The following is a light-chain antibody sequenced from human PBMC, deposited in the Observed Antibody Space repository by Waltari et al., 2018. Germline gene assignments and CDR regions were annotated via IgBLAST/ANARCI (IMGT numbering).Light chain of an antibody. J-gene: IGKJ2*01. CDR2: KIS. Sequence: DAVITQSPLPLPVTLGQSASISCRSSQSLVHGDGNTYLNWFQLRPVQSPRRLIYKISERDSGVPDILSGSGSSTDFTLKISRMEAEDVGVYYCMEGTHWPYTSGQGTKLEIK. CDR1: QSLVHGDGNTY. V-gene: IGKV2-30*02. CDR3: MEGTHWPYT.